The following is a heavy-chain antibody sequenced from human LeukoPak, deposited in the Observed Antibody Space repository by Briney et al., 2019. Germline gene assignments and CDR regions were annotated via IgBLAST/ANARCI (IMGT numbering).Heavy chain of an antibody. D-gene: IGHD6-13*01. J-gene: IGHJ4*02. V-gene: IGHV4-30-2*01. CDR1: GGSISSYS. Sequence: KPSETLSLTCTVSGGSISSYSWSWIRQPPGKGLEWIGYIYHSGSTYYNPSLKSRVTISVDRSKNQFSLKLSSVTAADTAVYYCARGRDSSWYLDYWGQGTLVTVSS. CDR3: ARGRDSSWYLDY. CDR2: IYHSGST.